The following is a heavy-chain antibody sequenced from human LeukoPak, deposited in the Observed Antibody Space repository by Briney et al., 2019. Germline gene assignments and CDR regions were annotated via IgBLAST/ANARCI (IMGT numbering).Heavy chain of an antibody. V-gene: IGHV4-59*01. D-gene: IGHD7-27*01. CDR3: ARHEPWGSDAFDI. CDR1: GGSISSYY. CDR2: IYYSGST. Sequence: PSETLSLTCTVSGGSISSYYWSWIRQPPGKGLEWIGYIYYSGSTNYNPSLKSRVTISVDTSKNQFSLKLSSVTAADTAVYYCARHEPWGSDAFDIWGQGTMVTVSS. J-gene: IGHJ3*02.